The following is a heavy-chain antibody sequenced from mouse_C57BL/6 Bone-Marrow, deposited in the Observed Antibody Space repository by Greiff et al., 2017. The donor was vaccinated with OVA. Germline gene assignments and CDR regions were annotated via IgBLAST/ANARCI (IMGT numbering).Heavy chain of an antibody. CDR2: IYPGNSDT. CDR3: TRGVLLRWAWFAD. J-gene: IGHJ3*01. D-gene: IGHD1-1*01. V-gene: IGHV1-5*01. Sequence: EVQLQQSGTVLARPGASVKMSCKTSGYTFTSYWMHWVKQRPGQGLEWIGAIYPGNSDTSYNQKFKGKAKLTAVTSASTAYMELSSLTNEDSAVYYCTRGVLLRWAWFADWGQGTLVTVSA. CDR1: GYTFTSYW.